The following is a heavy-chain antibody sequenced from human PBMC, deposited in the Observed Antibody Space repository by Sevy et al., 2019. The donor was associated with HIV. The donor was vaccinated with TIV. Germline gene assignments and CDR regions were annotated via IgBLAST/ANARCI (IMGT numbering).Heavy chain of an antibody. V-gene: IGHV3-30-3*01. CDR2: IIYDGSMK. CDR1: GFTFSSYT. Sequence: GGSLRLSCAASGFTFSSYTMHWVRQAPGKGLEWVANIIYDGSMKYYADSVKGRFTIYRYNSKNTLYLQMNSLSAEDTAVYYCARDQHDYAGNVRTGWFDPWGQGILVTVSS. J-gene: IGHJ5*02. CDR3: ARDQHDYAGNVRTGWFDP. D-gene: IGHD4-17*01.